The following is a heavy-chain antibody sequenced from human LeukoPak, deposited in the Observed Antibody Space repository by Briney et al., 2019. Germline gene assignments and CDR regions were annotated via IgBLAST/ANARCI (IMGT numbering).Heavy chain of an antibody. V-gene: IGHV4-59*01. J-gene: IGHJ3*02. CDR3: AKGIGGVIVKSLLHSAFDI. D-gene: IGHD3-16*02. Sequence: SETLSLTCTVSGGSISSYYWSWIRQPPGKGLEWIGYIYYSGSTNYNPSLKSRVTISVDTSKNQFSLKLSSVTAADTAVYYCAKGIGGVIVKSLLHSAFDIWGQGTMVTVSS. CDR1: GGSISSYY. CDR2: IYYSGST.